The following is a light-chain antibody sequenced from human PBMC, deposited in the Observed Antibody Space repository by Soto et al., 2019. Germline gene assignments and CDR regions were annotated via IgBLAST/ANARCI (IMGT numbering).Light chain of an antibody. CDR1: SSDVCGYNY. Sequence: QSALTQPASVSGSPGQSITISCTGTSSDVCGYNYVSWYQQHPGKAPKLMIYDVSNRPSGVSNRFSGSKSGNTASLTISGLQAEDEADYYCSSYTSSSTHVVFCGGTKVTVL. J-gene: IGLJ2*01. CDR2: DVS. V-gene: IGLV2-14*01. CDR3: SSYTSSSTHVV.